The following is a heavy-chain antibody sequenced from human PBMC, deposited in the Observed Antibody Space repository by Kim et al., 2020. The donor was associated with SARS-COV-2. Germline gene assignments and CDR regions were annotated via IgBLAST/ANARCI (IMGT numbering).Heavy chain of an antibody. D-gene: IGHD4-4*01. CDR3: ARDPLGYSNYGGFLPDYYFDY. CDR2: IIPIFGTA. V-gene: IGHV1-69*13. Sequence: SVKVSCKASGGTFSSYAISWVRQAPGQGLEWMGGIIPIFGTANYAQKFQGRVTITADESTSTAYMELSSLRSEDTAVYYCARDPLGYSNYGGFLPDYYFDYWGQGTLVTVSS. CDR1: GGTFSSYA. J-gene: IGHJ4*02.